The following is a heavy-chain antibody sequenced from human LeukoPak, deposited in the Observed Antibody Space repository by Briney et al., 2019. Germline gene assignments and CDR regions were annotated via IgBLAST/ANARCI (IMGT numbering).Heavy chain of an antibody. CDR3: ARDYSSGWNSAFDI. J-gene: IGHJ3*02. V-gene: IGHV3-30-3*01. Sequence: GGSLRLSCAASGFTFSSYAMHWVRQAPGKGLEWVAVISYDGSNKYYADSVKGRFTISRDNSKNTLYLQMNSLRAEDTAVYYCARDYSSGWNSAFDIWGQGTMVTVSS. CDR2: ISYDGSNK. CDR1: GFTFSSYA. D-gene: IGHD6-19*01.